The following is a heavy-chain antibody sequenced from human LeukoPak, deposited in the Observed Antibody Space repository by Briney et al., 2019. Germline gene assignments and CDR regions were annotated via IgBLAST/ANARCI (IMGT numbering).Heavy chain of an antibody. Sequence: GGSLRLSCAASGFTFSSYEMNWVRQAPGKGLEWVSYISSSGSTIYYADSVKGRFTISRDNAKNSLYLQMDSLRAEDTAVYYCATCGYTYGLYFDYWGQGTLVTVSS. CDR1: GFTFSSYE. CDR2: ISSSGSTI. V-gene: IGHV3-48*03. CDR3: ATCGYTYGLYFDY. J-gene: IGHJ4*02. D-gene: IGHD5-18*01.